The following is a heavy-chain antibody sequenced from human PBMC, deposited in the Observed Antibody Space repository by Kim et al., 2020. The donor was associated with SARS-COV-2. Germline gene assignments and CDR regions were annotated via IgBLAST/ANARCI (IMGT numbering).Heavy chain of an antibody. CDR3: ARGAGDSSNHFNY. D-gene: IGHD1-26*01. J-gene: IGHJ4*02. Sequence: NPPLKGRVTISVDPSNNQFSLKLGSVTAADTAVYYCARGAGDSSNHFNYWGQGALVIVSS. V-gene: IGHV4-59*12.